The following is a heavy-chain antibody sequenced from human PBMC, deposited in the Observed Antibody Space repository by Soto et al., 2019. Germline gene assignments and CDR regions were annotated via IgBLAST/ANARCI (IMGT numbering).Heavy chain of an antibody. CDR3: AREGPGNTAIVDFDYYGMDV. CDR2: ISYDGSNK. D-gene: IGHD5-18*01. Sequence: QVQLVESGGGVVQPGRSLRLSCAASGFTFSSYAMHWVRQAPGKGLEWVAVISYDGSNKYYADSVKGRFTISRDNSKNTLYLQMNSLRAEDTAVYYCAREGPGNTAIVDFDYYGMDVWGQGTTVTVSS. J-gene: IGHJ6*02. V-gene: IGHV3-30-3*01. CDR1: GFTFSSYA.